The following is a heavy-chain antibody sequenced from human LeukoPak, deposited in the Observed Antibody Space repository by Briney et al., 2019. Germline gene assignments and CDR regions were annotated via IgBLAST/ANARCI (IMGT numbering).Heavy chain of an antibody. Sequence: GGSLRLSCVVSGLTFDEYAMHWVRQAPGKGLEWVSLITWDGRSTSYRDSVRGRFTISRDNNKSSLFLQMSSLRAEDTAVYYCVKEADGMGLGYWGQGVLVTVSS. CDR2: ITWDGRST. D-gene: IGHD6-13*01. J-gene: IGHJ4*02. V-gene: IGHV3-43D*03. CDR3: VKEADGMGLGY. CDR1: GLTFDEYA.